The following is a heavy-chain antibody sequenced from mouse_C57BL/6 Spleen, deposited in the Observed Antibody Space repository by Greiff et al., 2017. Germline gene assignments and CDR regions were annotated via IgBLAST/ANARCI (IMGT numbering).Heavy chain of an antibody. Sequence: VQLKESGPGMVKPSQSLSLTCTVTGYSITSGYDWHWIRHFPGNKLEWMGYISYSGSTNYNPSLKSRISITHDTSKNHFFLKLNSVTTEDTATYYCARRKNWDSYYFDYGGQGTTLAVSS. CDR2: ISYSGST. D-gene: IGHD4-1*01. CDR3: ARRKNWDSYYFDY. CDR1: GYSITSGYD. V-gene: IGHV3-1*01. J-gene: IGHJ2*01.